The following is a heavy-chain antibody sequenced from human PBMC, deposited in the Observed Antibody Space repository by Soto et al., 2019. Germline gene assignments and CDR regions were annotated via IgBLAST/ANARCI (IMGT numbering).Heavy chain of an antibody. CDR3: ARDLGIAAAGRPPAPLVF. CDR1: GYTFTSYG. J-gene: IGHJ4*02. D-gene: IGHD6-13*01. CDR2: ISAYNGNT. V-gene: IGHV1-18*04. Sequence: ASVKVSCKASGYTFTSYGISWVRQAPGQGLEWMGWISAYNGNTNYAQKLQGRVTMTTDTSTSTAYMELRSLRSDDTAVYYCARDLGIAAAGRPPAPLVFWGQGTLVTVST.